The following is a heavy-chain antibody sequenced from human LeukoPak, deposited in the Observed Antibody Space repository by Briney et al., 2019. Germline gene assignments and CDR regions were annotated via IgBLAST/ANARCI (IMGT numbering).Heavy chain of an antibody. CDR2: IYYSGST. D-gene: IGHD3-22*01. CDR3: ARHGYYDSSRYYYSFDY. J-gene: IGHJ4*02. Sequence: SETLSLTCTGSGGSISSYYWSWIRQPPGKGLEWIGYIYYSGSTNYNPSLKSRVTISVDTSKNQFSLKLNSVTAADTAVYYCARHGYYDSSRYYYSFDYWGQGTLVTVSS. V-gene: IGHV4-59*08. CDR1: GGSISSYY.